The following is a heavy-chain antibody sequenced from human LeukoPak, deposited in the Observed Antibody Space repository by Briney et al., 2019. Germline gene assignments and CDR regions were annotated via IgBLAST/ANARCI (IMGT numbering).Heavy chain of an antibody. Sequence: GESLKISCKGSGYSFATYFIGWVRQVPGKGLEWMGMIYPGDADTRYSPSFQGQVTISADKSISTAYLQWSSLKASDTAIYFCARLGLMRYCSGGNCHPDYWGQGTQVTVSS. V-gene: IGHV5-51*01. CDR1: GYSFATYF. D-gene: IGHD2-15*01. CDR3: ARLGLMRYCSGGNCHPDY. CDR2: IYPGDADT. J-gene: IGHJ4*02.